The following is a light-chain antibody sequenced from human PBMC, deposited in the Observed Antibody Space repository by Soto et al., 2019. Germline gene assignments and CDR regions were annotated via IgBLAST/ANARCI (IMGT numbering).Light chain of an antibody. CDR1: HSDIGGYNY. Sequence: QSALTQPASVSGSPGQSITIACTGTHSDIGGYNYVSWYQQHPGKAPKLMIHEVSNRPSGVSNRFSGSKSGNTASLTISGLQAEDEADYYCRSFTSTSSYLLFGGGTKVTVL. J-gene: IGLJ6*01. CDR3: RSFTSTSSYLL. V-gene: IGLV2-14*01. CDR2: EVS.